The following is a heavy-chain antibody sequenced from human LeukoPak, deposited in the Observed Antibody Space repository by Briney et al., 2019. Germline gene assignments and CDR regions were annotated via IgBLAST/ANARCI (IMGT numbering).Heavy chain of an antibody. V-gene: IGHV4-34*01. D-gene: IGHD6-13*01. CDR3: ARVVQQLVLDAFDI. CDR2: VNDSGGT. CDR1: IDSFTNYY. Sequence: SETLSLTCAVYIDSFTNYYWNWIRQTPGKGLEWIGEVNDSGGTNINPSLRSRVILSVDTSKNQFSLKLSSVTAADTAVHYCARVVQQLVLDAFDIWGQGTMVTVSS. J-gene: IGHJ3*02.